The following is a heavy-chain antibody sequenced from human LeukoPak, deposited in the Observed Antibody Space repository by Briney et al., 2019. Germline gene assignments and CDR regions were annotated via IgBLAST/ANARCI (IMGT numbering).Heavy chain of an antibody. V-gene: IGHV4-34*01. CDR1: GGSFSGYY. CDR3: AREYCSSTSCYPPTDV. J-gene: IGHJ6*04. Sequence: SETLSLTCAVYGGSFSGYYWSWIRQPPGKGLEWIGEINHSGSTNYNPSLKSRVTISVGTSKNQFSLKLGSVTAADTAVYYCAREYCSSTSCYPPTDVWGKGTTVTVSS. D-gene: IGHD2-2*01. CDR2: INHSGST.